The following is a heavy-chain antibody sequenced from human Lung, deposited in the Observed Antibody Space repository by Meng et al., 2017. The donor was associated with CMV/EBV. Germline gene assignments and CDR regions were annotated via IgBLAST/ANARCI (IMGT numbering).Heavy chain of an antibody. CDR1: GFXFSSNW. CDR2: IDRDGSEK. V-gene: IGHV3-7*01. D-gene: IGHD2-8*01. CDR3: AIYCPNGLFSSGHDYYVLCV. J-gene: IGHJ6*02. Sequence: GGSXRLXCAASGFXFSSNWMKWVRQAPGKGLEWVANIDRDGSEKNYAGSVKGRFTISRDNAKSSLYLEMNSLRVDDTAVYYCAIYCPNGLFSSGHDYYVLCVXGQGXTVTVSS.